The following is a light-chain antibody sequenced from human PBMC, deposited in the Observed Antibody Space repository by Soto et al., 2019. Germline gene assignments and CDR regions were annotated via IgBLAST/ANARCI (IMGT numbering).Light chain of an antibody. V-gene: IGLV2-18*02. CDR3: TSTTSATYFVSL. Sequence: QSALTQPPSVSGSPGQSVTISCTGTSSDSGHADRVSWYQQSPGTAPKLMIYEVNNRPSGVADRFSVSESGNTAYLTISGLQPEDEAEYDCTSTTSATYFVSLFGGGTKLTVL. J-gene: IGLJ3*02. CDR1: SSDSGHADR. CDR2: EVN.